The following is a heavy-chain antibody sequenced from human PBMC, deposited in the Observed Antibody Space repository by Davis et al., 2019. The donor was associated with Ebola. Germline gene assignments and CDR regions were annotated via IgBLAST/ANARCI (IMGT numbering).Heavy chain of an antibody. CDR2: INPSSGGT. Sequence: ASVKVSCKASGYTFTGYYMHWVRQAPGQGLEWMGWINPSSGGTNYAQKFQGRVTMTRDTSISTAYMELSRLRSDDTAVYYCARGELVRGWFDPWGQGTLVTVSS. J-gene: IGHJ5*02. CDR3: ARGELVRGWFDP. CDR1: GYTFTGYY. D-gene: IGHD3-10*01. V-gene: IGHV1-2*02.